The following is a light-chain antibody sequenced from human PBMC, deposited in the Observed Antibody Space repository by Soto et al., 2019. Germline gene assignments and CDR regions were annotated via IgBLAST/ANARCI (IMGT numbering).Light chain of an antibody. CDR1: SSDVGDYNY. J-gene: IGLJ1*01. Sequence: QSVLTQLPSASGSPGQSVTISCTGTSSDVGDYNYVSWYQQHLGKAPKLMIYEVSKRPSGVPDRFSGSRSGNTASLTVSGLQAEDEADYYCSSYAGSNKNVFGTGTKVTVL. V-gene: IGLV2-8*01. CDR2: EVS. CDR3: SSYAGSNKNV.